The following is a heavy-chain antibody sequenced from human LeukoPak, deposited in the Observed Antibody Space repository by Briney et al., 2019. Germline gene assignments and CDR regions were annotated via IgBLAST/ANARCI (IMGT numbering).Heavy chain of an antibody. CDR1: GFTFSNYW. Sequence: GGSLRLSCAASGFTFSNYWMSWVRQTPGKGLEWMANIKQDGSETYYVDSVKGRFTISRDNAKNSLDLQMNSLRAEDTAVYYCANSNWSPFDHWGQGTLVTVSS. J-gene: IGHJ4*02. D-gene: IGHD1-20*01. CDR3: ANSNWSPFDH. V-gene: IGHV3-7*01. CDR2: IKQDGSET.